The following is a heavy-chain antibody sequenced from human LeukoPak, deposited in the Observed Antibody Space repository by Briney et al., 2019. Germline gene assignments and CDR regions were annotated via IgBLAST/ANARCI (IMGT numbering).Heavy chain of an antibody. V-gene: IGHV3-7*01. CDR2: IKQDGNEK. D-gene: IGHD3-22*01. CDR3: ATYYDSSGYYYSDAFDI. J-gene: IGHJ3*02. Sequence: PGGSLRLSCAASGFRFNTYWMSWVRQAPGKGLEWVANIKQDGNEKYYADSVKGRFTISRDNGKNSLDLQMNSLRADDTAVYYCATYYDSSGYYYSDAFDIWGQGTMVTVSS. CDR1: GFRFNTYW.